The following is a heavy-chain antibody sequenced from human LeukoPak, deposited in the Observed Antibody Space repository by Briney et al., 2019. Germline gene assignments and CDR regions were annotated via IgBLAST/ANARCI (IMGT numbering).Heavy chain of an antibody. Sequence: GALRLSCAASGFTFSSYAMHWVRQAPGKGLEWVAVISYDGSNKCYADSVKGRFTISRDNSKNTLYLQMNSLRAEDTAVYYCAKIRGSSGLYYFDYWGQGTLVTVSS. CDR3: AKIRGSSGLYYFDY. V-gene: IGHV3-30-3*02. CDR1: GFTFSSYA. CDR2: ISYDGSNK. D-gene: IGHD6-19*01. J-gene: IGHJ4*02.